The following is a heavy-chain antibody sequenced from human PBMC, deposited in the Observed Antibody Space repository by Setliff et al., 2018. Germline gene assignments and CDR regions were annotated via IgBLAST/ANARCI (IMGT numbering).Heavy chain of an antibody. CDR1: GYTLSNSI. V-gene: IGHV1-18*01. J-gene: IGHJ4*02. CDR2: ISAYNGKT. D-gene: IGHD2-8*01. Sequence: ASVKVSCKASGYTLSNSILSWVRQAPGQGLEWVGWISAYNGKTYSAQKFQDRVTLTTHTSTNMGYLELRDLRSDDTAVYYCLRLVRYCTKIACQATSGDEVWGLGTRVTGS. CDR3: LRLVRYCTKIACQATSGDEV.